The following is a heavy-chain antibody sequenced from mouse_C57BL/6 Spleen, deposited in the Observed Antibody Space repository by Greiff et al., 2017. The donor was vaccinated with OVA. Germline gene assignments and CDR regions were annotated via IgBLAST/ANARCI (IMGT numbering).Heavy chain of an antibody. J-gene: IGHJ2*01. V-gene: IGHV14-3*01. D-gene: IGHD1-1*01. Sequence: EVQLQHSVAELVRPGASVKLSCTASGFNIKNTYMHWVKQRPEQGLEWIGRIDPANGTTNYAPKFQGKATITADTSSNTAYLQLSSMTAEDTAIYYCARDYYGSSDGDWGQGTTLTVSS. CDR2: IDPANGTT. CDR3: ARDYYGSSDGD. CDR1: GFNIKNTY.